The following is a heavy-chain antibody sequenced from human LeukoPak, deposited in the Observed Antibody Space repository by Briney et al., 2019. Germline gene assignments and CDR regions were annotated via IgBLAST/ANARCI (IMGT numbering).Heavy chain of an antibody. CDR2: ISYDGSNK. CDR1: GFTFSSYA. Sequence: PGGSLRFSCAASGFTFSSYAMHWVRQAPGKGLEWVAVISYDGSNKYYADSVKGRFTISRDNSKNTLYLQMNSLRAEDTAVYYCARDPYLTGIAAAPLPQHWGQGTLVTVSS. J-gene: IGHJ1*01. D-gene: IGHD6-13*01. CDR3: ARDPYLTGIAAAPLPQH. V-gene: IGHV3-30-3*01.